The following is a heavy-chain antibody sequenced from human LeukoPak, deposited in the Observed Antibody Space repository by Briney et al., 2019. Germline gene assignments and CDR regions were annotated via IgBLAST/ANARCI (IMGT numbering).Heavy chain of an antibody. D-gene: IGHD6-19*01. CDR3: ARAPPRRSGWYAGAFDI. J-gene: IGHJ3*02. Sequence: ASVKVSCKASGYTFTSNYIHWVRQAPGQGLEWMGMIYPRDGSTSYAQKFQGRVTMTRDTSTSTVYMELSSLRSEDTAVYYCARAPPRRSGWYAGAFDIWGQGTMVTVSS. CDR2: IYPRDGST. V-gene: IGHV1-46*01. CDR1: GYTFTSNY.